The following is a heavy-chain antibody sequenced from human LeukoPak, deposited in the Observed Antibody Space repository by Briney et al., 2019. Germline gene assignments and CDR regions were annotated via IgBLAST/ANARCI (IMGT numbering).Heavy chain of an antibody. D-gene: IGHD2-2*02. J-gene: IGHJ4*02. V-gene: IGHV4-38-2*02. CDR2: IYHSGST. CDR3: AREFQLLYRGLDY. CDR1: GYSISSGYY. Sequence: SETLSLTCTVSGYSISSGYYWGWIRQPPGKGLEWIGSIYHSGSTYYNPSLKSRVTISVDTSKNQFSLKLSSVTAADTAVYYCAREFQLLYRGLDYWGQGTLVTVSS.